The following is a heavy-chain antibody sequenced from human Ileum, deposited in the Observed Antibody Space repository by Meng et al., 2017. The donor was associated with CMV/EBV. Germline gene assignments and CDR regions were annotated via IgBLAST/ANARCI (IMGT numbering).Heavy chain of an antibody. CDR2: IKEDGSDK. CDR1: GFTFNTYW. Sequence: GESLKISCAASGFTFNTYWMSWVRQAPGKGLEWVANIKEDGSDKYYVDSVEGRFTISKDNAKNALYLQMTSLRVEDTAVYYCAKDGSSIPARPSLAAVHFDHWGQGTLVTVSS. J-gene: IGHJ4*02. D-gene: IGHD6-6*01. V-gene: IGHV3-7*04. CDR3: AKDGSSIPARPSLAAVHFDH.